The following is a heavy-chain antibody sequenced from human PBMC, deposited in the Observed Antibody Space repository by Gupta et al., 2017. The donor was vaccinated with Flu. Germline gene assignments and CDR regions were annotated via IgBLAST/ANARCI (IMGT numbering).Heavy chain of an antibody. J-gene: IGHJ4*02. CDR2: TSGSGGTT. CDR1: GFTFSHFG. Sequence: EVQLLESGGGLVQPGGSLRLSCAASGFTFSHFGMTWVRQAPGKGLEWVSATSGSGGTTSYADSVKGRFTISRDNSKNTLYLQMNSLRAGDTAVYYCAKGFCSSTSCFEGLVDYWGQGTLVTVSS. CDR3: AKGFCSSTSCFEGLVDY. D-gene: IGHD2-2*01. V-gene: IGHV3-23*01.